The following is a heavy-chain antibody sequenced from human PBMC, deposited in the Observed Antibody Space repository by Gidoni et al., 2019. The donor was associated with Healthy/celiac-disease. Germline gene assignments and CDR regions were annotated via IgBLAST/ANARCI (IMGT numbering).Heavy chain of an antibody. V-gene: IGHV3-23*04. CDR1: GFTFSSYA. D-gene: IGHD2-2*01. CDR2: ISGSGGST. CDR3: AKDALEYQLQPGYYMDV. J-gene: IGHJ6*03. Sequence: EVQLVESGGGLVQPGGSLRLSCAASGFTFSSYAMSWFRQAPGKGLEWVSAISGSGGSTYYADSVKGRFTISRDNSKNTLYLQMNSLRAEDTAVYYCAKDALEYQLQPGYYMDVWGKGTTVTVSS.